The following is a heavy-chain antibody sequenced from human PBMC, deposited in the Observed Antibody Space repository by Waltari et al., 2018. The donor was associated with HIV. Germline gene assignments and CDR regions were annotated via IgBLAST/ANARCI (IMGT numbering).Heavy chain of an antibody. CDR1: GYTFTGYY. V-gene: IGHV1-2*02. CDR2: INPNSGGT. CDR3: ARSRITMIVGVAAFDI. D-gene: IGHD3-22*01. Sequence: QVQLVQAGAAVKKPGASVKVYCKASGYTFTGYYLHWVRQAPGKGLEWMGWINPNSGGTNYAQKFQGRVTMTRDTSISTAYMELSRLRSDDTAVYYCARSRITMIVGVAAFDIWGQGTMVTVSS. J-gene: IGHJ3*02.